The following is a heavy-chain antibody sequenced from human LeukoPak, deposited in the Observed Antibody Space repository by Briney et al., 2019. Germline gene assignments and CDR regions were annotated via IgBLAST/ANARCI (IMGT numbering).Heavy chain of an antibody. CDR3: ATAPRYSGYDWDRLDY. D-gene: IGHD5-12*01. V-gene: IGHV1-24*01. Sequence: ASVKVSCKVSGYTLTELSMHWVRQAPGKGLEWMGGFDPEDGETIYAQKIQGRVTMTEDTSTDTAYMELSSLRSEDTAVYYCATAPRYSGYDWDRLDYWGQGTLVTVSS. J-gene: IGHJ4*02. CDR2: FDPEDGET. CDR1: GYTLTELS.